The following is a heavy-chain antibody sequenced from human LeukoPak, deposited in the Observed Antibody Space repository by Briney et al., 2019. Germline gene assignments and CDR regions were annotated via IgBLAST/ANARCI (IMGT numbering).Heavy chain of an antibody. Sequence: SETLSLTCAVYGGSFSGYYWSWLRQPPGKGLEGIWETNHSGSTNYNPSLKSRVTISVDTSKNQFSLKLSSVTAADTAVYYCARRWYKYYYYYGMDVWGQGTTVTVSS. CDR1: GGSFSGYY. J-gene: IGHJ6*02. D-gene: IGHD4-23*01. CDR3: ARRWYKYYYYYGMDV. CDR2: TNHSGST. V-gene: IGHV4-34*01.